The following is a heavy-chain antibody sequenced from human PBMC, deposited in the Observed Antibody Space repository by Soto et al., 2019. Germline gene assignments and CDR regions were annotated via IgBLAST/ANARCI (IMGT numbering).Heavy chain of an antibody. Sequence: ASVKVSCKASGYTFTGYYVHWVRQAPGQGLEWMGWINPNSGGTNYAQKFQGWVTMTRDTSISTAYMELSRLRSDDTAVYYCATSQSSSWSYYFDYWGQGTLVTVSS. V-gene: IGHV1-2*04. CDR1: GYTFTGYY. J-gene: IGHJ4*02. D-gene: IGHD6-13*01. CDR3: ATSQSSSWSYYFDY. CDR2: INPNSGGT.